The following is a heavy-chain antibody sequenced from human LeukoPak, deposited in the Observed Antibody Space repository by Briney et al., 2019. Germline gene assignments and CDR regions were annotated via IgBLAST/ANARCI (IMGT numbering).Heavy chain of an antibody. D-gene: IGHD2-15*01. V-gene: IGHV3-30*04. Sequence: GGSLRLSCAASGFTFNTYTMNWVRQAPGKGLEWVALISYDGTNKYYADSVEGRFTISRDNCKNTVCVQMNSLIIEDTAVYYCARAGGCSGGSCYYYYYGMDVWGKGTTVTVSS. CDR2: ISYDGTNK. CDR1: GFTFNTYT. CDR3: ARAGGCSGGSCYYYYYGMDV. J-gene: IGHJ6*04.